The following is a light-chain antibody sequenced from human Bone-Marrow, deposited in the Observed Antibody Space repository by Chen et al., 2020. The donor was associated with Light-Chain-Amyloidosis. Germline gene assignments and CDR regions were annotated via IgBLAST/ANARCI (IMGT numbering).Light chain of an antibody. Sequence: EIVLTHSPGTLSLSPGEGANLSCRGSQTISSNYLTRYQQKFGQAPRLLIYGSASRASGIPDRFTSSGAGTDFTVTIHRLEPEEFAMYYGLQYGTSPLTCGGGTKVEIK. CDR2: GSA. V-gene: IGKV3-20*01. CDR1: QTISSNY. J-gene: IGKJ4*01. CDR3: LQYGTSPLT.